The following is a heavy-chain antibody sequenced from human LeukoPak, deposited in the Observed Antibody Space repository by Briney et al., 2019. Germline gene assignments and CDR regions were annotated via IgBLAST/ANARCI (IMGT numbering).Heavy chain of an antibody. Sequence: SETLSLTCTVSGYPISSGLYWGWIRQSPGKGLDWIGSIHYSKITFYNPSLKSRVTMSLDTSKNRFSLNLNSVTATDTAVYYCARAVGTTTGLFDYWGQGTLVTVSS. CDR1: GYPISSGLY. J-gene: IGHJ4*02. V-gene: IGHV4-38-2*02. CDR2: IHYSKIT. CDR3: ARAVGTTTGLFDY. D-gene: IGHD1-26*01.